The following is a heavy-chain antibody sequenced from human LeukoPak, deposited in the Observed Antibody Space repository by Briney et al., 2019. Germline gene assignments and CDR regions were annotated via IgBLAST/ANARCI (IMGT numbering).Heavy chain of an antibody. J-gene: IGHJ5*02. Sequence: PGGSLRLSCTASGFILSTYGIHWVRQAPGKGLEWVAYIRYDGTNKYYADSVKGRFSISRDNSRNTVYLQMNSLRAEDTAVYYCAKDEGTRCSGDCPTDLWGQGTLVIVSS. CDR2: IRYDGTNK. V-gene: IGHV3-30*02. D-gene: IGHD2-21*01. CDR3: AKDEGTRCSGDCPTDL. CDR1: GFILSTYG.